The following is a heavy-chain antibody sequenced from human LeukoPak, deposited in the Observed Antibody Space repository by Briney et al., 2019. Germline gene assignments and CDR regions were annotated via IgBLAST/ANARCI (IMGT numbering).Heavy chain of an antibody. D-gene: IGHD4-23*01. CDR2: INPNSGGT. Sequence: ASVKVSCKASGYTFTGYYMHWVRQAPGQGLEWMGWINPNSGGTNYAQKFQGRVTMTRDTSISTAYMELSRLRSDDTAVYYCARDRRGGNSREGLDWGQGTLVTVSS. CDR1: GYTFTGYY. V-gene: IGHV1-2*02. CDR3: ARDRRGGNSREGLD. J-gene: IGHJ4*02.